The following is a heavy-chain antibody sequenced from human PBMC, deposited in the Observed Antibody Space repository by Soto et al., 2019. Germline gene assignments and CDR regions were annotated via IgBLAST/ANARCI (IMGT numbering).Heavy chain of an antibody. D-gene: IGHD3-22*01. J-gene: IGHJ4*01. Sequence: QVQLVQSGAEVKKPGSSVKVSCKASGGTFSSYAISWVRQAPGQGLEWMGGIIPIFGTANYAQKFQGRVTITADESTSTPYMELSSLISEDTGEYNCARVRSCYYDSSGYSLGYWGHGTMVTVSS. V-gene: IGHV1-69*01. CDR2: IIPIFGTA. CDR3: ARVRSCYYDSSGYSLGY. CDR1: GGTFSSYA.